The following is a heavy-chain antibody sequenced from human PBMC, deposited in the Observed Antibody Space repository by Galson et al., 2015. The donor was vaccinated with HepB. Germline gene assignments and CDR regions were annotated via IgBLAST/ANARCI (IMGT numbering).Heavy chain of an antibody. D-gene: IGHD4-23*01. J-gene: IGHJ6*02. CDR1: GFTFSNYA. CDR3: AKDRWDYYYGMDV. Sequence: SLRLSCAASGFTFSNYAMSWVRQAPGKGLEWVSAISGSGGNTYYADSVKGRFTISRDNSKNTLSLQMHSLRAEDTAVYYCAKDRWDYYYGMDVWGQGTTVTVSS. V-gene: IGHV3-23*01. CDR2: ISGSGGNT.